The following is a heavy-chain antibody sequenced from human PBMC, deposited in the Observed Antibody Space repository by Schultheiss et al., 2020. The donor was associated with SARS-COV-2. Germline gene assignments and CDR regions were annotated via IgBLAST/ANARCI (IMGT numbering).Heavy chain of an antibody. V-gene: IGHV4-39*01. Sequence: GSLRLSCTVSGGSIDTSGYFWGWIRQLPGKGLEWIGSIYYSGNTYYTPSLKSRVTISVDTSKNQFSLNLSSVTAADTAFYYCVRQGTWATPPDHWGQGPLVTVSS. J-gene: IGHJ4*02. CDR2: IYYSGNT. CDR1: GGSIDTSGYF. D-gene: IGHD5-12*01. CDR3: VRQGTWATPPDH.